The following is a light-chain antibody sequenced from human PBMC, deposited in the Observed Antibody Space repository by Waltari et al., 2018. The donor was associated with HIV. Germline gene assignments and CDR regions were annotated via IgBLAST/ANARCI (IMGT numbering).Light chain of an antibody. CDR1: QNIVTY. V-gene: IGKV3-20*01. CDR2: DVS. J-gene: IGKJ4*01. CDR3: HQYGSSPRT. Sequence: EIVLTQSPATLSLSPGERATLSCRASQNIVTYLGWYQQKPGQAPRLLISDVSNRATGIPARFTGSGSGTDFTLTISRLEPEDFAVYYCHQYGSSPRTFGGGTKVESK.